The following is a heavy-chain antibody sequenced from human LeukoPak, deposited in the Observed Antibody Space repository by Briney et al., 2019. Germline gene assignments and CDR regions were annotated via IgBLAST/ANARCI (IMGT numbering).Heavy chain of an antibody. D-gene: IGHD7-27*01. J-gene: IGHJ4*02. V-gene: IGHV3-23*01. CDR2: ISGRGGST. CDR3: AKELGTFDY. Sequence: GWVSAISGRGGSTYYAASVKGRFTISRDNSKNTLYLQMNSLRAEDTAVYYCAKELGTFDYWGQGTLVTVSS.